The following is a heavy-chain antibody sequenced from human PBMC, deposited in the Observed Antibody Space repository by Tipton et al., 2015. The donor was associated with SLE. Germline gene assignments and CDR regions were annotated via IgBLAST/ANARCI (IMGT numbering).Heavy chain of an antibody. D-gene: IGHD4-17*01. CDR2: IYDSKST. J-gene: IGHJ5*02. CDR1: GGSITTVGYY. CDR3: ARSRGSDYWWFAP. Sequence: TLSLTCTVSGGSITTVGYYWSWNRQHPGKGLEWIGYIYDSKSTYYNPSLKSRLTMSADTSTNQSTLNLSSMTAADTALYYCARSRGSDYWWFAPWGQGTLVTVSS. V-gene: IGHV4-31*03.